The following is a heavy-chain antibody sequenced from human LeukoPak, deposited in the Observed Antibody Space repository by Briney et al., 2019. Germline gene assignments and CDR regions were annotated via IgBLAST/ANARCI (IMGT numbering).Heavy chain of an antibody. V-gene: IGHV1-24*01. J-gene: IGHJ4*02. CDR2: FXXXXXXX. CDR3: AXVXXXXTXX. Sequence: ASVKVSCKVSGYTLTELSMHWVRQAPGKGLEWMGGFXXXXXXXXXXXKFQXRXTMTEDTSTDTAYMELSSLRSEDTAVYYCAXVXXXXTXXWGQGTLVTVSS. CDR1: GYTLTELS.